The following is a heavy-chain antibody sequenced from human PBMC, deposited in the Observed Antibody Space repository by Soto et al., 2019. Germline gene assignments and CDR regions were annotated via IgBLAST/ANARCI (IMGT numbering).Heavy chain of an antibody. J-gene: IGHJ4*02. Sequence: QVQLVQSGAEVKKPGSSVKVSCKASGGTFSSYAISWVRQAPGQGLEWMGGIIPIFGTANYAQKFQGRVTITADESTSTAYMELSRLRSEDTAVYYCARVGNYYDSSGYLGPGDYWGQGTLVTVSS. D-gene: IGHD3-22*01. CDR1: GGTFSSYA. CDR3: ARVGNYYDSSGYLGPGDY. V-gene: IGHV1-69*01. CDR2: IIPIFGTA.